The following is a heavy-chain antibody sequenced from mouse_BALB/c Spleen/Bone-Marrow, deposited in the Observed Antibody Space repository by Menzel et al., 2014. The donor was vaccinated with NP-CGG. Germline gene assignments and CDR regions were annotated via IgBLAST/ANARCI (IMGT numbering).Heavy chain of an antibody. Sequence: DVKLVESGGDLVKPGGSLKLSCAASGFTFSSYGMSWVRQIPDKRLEWVATISSGGSYAFYPDSVKGLFTISRDNAKNTLNLQMTSLKSEDTAMYYCARRRDYDYFDYWGQGTTLTVSS. V-gene: IGHV5-6*02. D-gene: IGHD2-4*01. CDR1: GFTFSSYG. CDR2: ISSGGSYA. J-gene: IGHJ2*01. CDR3: ARRRDYDYFDY.